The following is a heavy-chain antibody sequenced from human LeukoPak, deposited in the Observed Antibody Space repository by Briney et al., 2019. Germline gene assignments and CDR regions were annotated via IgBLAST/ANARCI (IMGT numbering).Heavy chain of an antibody. CDR3: ARVATYYDSSGYNSGYFDY. V-gene: IGHV3-74*01. CDR1: GFTFSSYW. D-gene: IGHD3-22*01. CDR2: INTDGSST. Sequence: GGSLRLSCAASGFTFSSYWMHWVRQAPGKGLVWVSRINTDGSSTTYADSVKGRFTITRDNAKNTLYLQMNSLRAEDTAVYYCARVATYYDSSGYNSGYFDYWGQGTLVTVSS. J-gene: IGHJ4*02.